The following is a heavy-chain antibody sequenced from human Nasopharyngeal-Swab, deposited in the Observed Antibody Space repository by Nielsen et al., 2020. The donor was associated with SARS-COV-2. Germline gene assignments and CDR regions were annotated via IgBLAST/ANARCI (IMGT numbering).Heavy chain of an antibody. CDR3: ARGNYFGSGTFHRTYGMDV. CDR2: INYYGTT. CDR1: GGSISSGGYS. D-gene: IGHD3-10*01. Sequence: SQTLSLTCAVSGGSISSGGYSWSWIRRPPGKGLEWIGEINYYGTTNYSPSLKSRVTISIDTSKNQFSLALRSVTAADTGLYYCARGNYFGSGTFHRTYGMDVWGQGTSVTVSS. J-gene: IGHJ6*02. V-gene: IGHV4-30-2*01.